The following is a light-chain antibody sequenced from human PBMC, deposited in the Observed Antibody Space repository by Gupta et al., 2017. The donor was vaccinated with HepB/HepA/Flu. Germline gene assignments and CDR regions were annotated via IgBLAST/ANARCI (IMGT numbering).Light chain of an antibody. V-gene: IGKV1-12*01. CDR3: QQANALPLT. Sequence: DIQMTQSPSSVSASVGDRVTITCRASQDVSRWLAWYQQKPGRAPKLLIYAASPLPSGVPSRFSGSGSGTEFTLTIAGPQPEDFATYFCQQANALPLTFGGGTKV. CDR1: QDVSRW. J-gene: IGKJ4*01. CDR2: AAS.